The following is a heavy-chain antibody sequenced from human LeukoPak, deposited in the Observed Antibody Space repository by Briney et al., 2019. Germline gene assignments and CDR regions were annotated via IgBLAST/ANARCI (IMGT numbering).Heavy chain of an antibody. CDR1: GGSISSSNW. CDR2: IYHSGST. Sequence: NPSGTLSLTCAVSGGSISSSNWWSWVRPPPGKGLEWIGEIYHSGSTNYNPSLKSRVTISVDKSKNQFSLKLSSVTAADTAVYFCARGPYSYDSSGAFDIWGQGTMVTVSS. V-gene: IGHV4-4*02. J-gene: IGHJ3*02. CDR3: ARGPYSYDSSGAFDI. D-gene: IGHD3-22*01.